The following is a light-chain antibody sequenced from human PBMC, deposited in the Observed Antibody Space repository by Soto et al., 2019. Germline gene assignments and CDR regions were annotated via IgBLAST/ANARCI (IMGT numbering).Light chain of an antibody. J-gene: IGKJ5*01. V-gene: IGKV3D-15*02. CDR1: QSVSSN. Sequence: EIVMTQSPATLSVSPGERATLSCWASQSVSSNLAWYQQKPGQAPRLLIYDVSTRATGIPTRFSGSGSGTDFTLTIGRLEPEDFAVYYCQQYGTLPITFGQGTRLEIK. CDR2: DVS. CDR3: QQYGTLPIT.